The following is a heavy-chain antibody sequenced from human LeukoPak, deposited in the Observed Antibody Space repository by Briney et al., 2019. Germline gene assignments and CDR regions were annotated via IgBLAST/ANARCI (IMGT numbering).Heavy chain of an antibody. CDR3: ARYYGSGSYPRSRYFDY. D-gene: IGHD3-10*01. V-gene: IGHV4-59*01. Sequence: SETLSLTCTVSGGSISSYYWSWIRQPPGKGLEWIGYIYYSGSTNYNPSLKSRATISVDTSKNQFSLKLSSVTAADTAVYYCARYYGSGSYPRSRYFDYWGQGTLVTVSS. J-gene: IGHJ4*02. CDR1: GGSISSYY. CDR2: IYYSGST.